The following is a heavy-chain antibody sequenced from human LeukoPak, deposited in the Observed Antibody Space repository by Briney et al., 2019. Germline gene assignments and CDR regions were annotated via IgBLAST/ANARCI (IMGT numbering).Heavy chain of an antibody. CDR3: ARTLTIFGVVAPYYYYYMDV. V-gene: IGHV4-59*01. Sequence: SETLSLTCTVSGGSISSCYWSWIRQPPGKGLEWIGYIYYSGSTNYNPSLKSRVTISVDTSKNQFSLKLSSVTAADTAVYYCARTLTIFGVVAPYYYYYMDVWGKGTTVTVSS. CDR2: IYYSGST. CDR1: GGSISSCY. J-gene: IGHJ6*03. D-gene: IGHD3-3*01.